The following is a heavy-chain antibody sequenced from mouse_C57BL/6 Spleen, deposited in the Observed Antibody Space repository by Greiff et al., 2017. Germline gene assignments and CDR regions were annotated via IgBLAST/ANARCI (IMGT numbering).Heavy chain of an antibody. CDR2: IDPENGDT. J-gene: IGHJ4*01. Sequence: EVKLLESGAELVRPGASVKLSCTASGFNIKDDYMHWVKQRPEQGLEWIGWIDPENGDTEYASKFQGKATITADTSSNTAYLQLSSLTSEDTAVYYCTTGTGTDAMDYWGQGTSVTVSS. D-gene: IGHD4-1*01. CDR3: TTGTGTDAMDY. CDR1: GFNIKDDY. V-gene: IGHV14-4*01.